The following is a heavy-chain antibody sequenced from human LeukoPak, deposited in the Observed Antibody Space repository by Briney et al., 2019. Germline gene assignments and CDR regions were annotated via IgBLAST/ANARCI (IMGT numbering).Heavy chain of an antibody. Sequence: GGSLRLSCAASGFTFDDYAMHWVRQAPGKGLEWVSLISWDGGSTYYADSVKGRFTISRDNSKNSLYLQMNSLRAEDTALYYCAKDIIPRNYDSSGYYPDYWGQGTLVTVSS. CDR2: ISWDGGST. V-gene: IGHV3-43D*03. J-gene: IGHJ4*02. D-gene: IGHD3-22*01. CDR1: GFTFDDYA. CDR3: AKDIIPRNYDSSGYYPDY.